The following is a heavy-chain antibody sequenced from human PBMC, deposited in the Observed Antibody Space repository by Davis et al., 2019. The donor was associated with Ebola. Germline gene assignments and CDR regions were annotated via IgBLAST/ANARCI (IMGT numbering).Heavy chain of an antibody. V-gene: IGHV1-69*13. CDR3: ARGPMTTVTYYYYYYMDV. CDR2: IIPIFGTA. CDR1: GGTFSSYA. D-gene: IGHD4-17*01. J-gene: IGHJ6*03. Sequence: SVKVSCKASGGTFSSYAISWVRQAPGQGLEWMGGIIPIFGTANYAQKFQGRVTITEDESTSTAYMELSSLRSEDTAVYYCARGPMTTVTYYYYYYMDVWGKGTTVTVSS.